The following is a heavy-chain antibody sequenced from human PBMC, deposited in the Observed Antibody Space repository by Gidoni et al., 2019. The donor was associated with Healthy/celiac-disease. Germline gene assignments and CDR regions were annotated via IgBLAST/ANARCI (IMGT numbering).Heavy chain of an antibody. V-gene: IGHV3-20*01. CDR1: GFTFDDYG. Sequence: EVQLVESGGGVVRPGGSLRLSCADSGFTFDDYGMSWVRQAPGKGLEWVSGINWNGGSTGYADSVKGRFTISRDNAKNSLYLQMNSLRAEDTALYHCARDSRATVTKAHDYWGQGTLVTVSS. CDR3: ARDSRATVTKAHDY. CDR2: INWNGGST. J-gene: IGHJ4*02. D-gene: IGHD4-17*01.